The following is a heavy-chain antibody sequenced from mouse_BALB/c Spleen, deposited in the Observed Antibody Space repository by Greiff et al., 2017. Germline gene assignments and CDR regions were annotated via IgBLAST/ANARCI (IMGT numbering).Heavy chain of an antibody. CDR2: ISSGGGST. CDR3: ARHGSTTAAWYFDV. V-gene: IGHV5-12-1*01. D-gene: IGHD1-2*01. J-gene: IGHJ1*01. Sequence: EVQLVESGGGLVKPGGSLKLSCAASGFAFSSYDMSWVRQTPEKRLEWVAYISSGGGSTYYPDTVKGRFTISRDNAKNTLYLQMSSLKSEDTAMYYCARHGSTTAAWYFDVWGAGTTVTVSS. CDR1: GFAFSSYD.